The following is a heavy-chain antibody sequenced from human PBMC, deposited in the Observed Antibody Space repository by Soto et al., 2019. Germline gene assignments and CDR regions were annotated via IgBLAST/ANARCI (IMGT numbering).Heavy chain of an antibody. Sequence: SLRLSCAASGFTFRSHWMSWVRQAPGKGLEWVANIKQDGSEKYYVDSVKGRVTISRDNAKNSLYLQMNSLRAEDTAVYYCARADYYDSSGYYCGNWGQGTLVTVSS. CDR2: IKQDGSEK. CDR1: GFTFRSHW. D-gene: IGHD3-22*01. V-gene: IGHV3-7*04. CDR3: ARADYYDSSGYYCGN. J-gene: IGHJ4*02.